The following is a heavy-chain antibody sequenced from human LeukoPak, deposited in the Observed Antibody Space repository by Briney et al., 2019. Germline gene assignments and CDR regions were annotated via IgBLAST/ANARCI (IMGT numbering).Heavy chain of an antibody. CDR2: IYYSGST. CDR3: ARRYWGSAFDY. J-gene: IGHJ4*02. CDR1: GGSISSSSYY. V-gene: IGHV4-39*01. D-gene: IGHD7-27*01. Sequence: SETLSLTCTVSGGSISSSSYYWGWIRQPPGKGLEWIGSIYYSGSTYYNPSLKSRVTISVDTSKNQFSLKLSSVTAADTAAYYCARRYWGSAFDYWGQGTLVTVSS.